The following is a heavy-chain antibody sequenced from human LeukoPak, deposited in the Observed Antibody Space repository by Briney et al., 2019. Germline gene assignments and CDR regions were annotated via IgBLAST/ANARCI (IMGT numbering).Heavy chain of an antibody. CDR3: ASMATPSRAFDY. D-gene: IGHD5-12*01. CDR1: VDSIRSYY. CDR2: IYYSGST. J-gene: IGHJ4*02. Sequence: SETLSLTCTVSVDSIRSYYWSWIRQPPGKGLEWIGYIYYSGSTNYNPSLKSRVTISVDTSKNQFSLKLSSVTAADTAVYYCASMATPSRAFDYGGQGTLVSVSS. V-gene: IGHV4-59*13.